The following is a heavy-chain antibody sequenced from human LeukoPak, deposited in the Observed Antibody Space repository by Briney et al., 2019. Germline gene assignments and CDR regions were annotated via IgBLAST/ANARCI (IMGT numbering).Heavy chain of an antibody. D-gene: IGHD3-22*01. CDR3: AIYDSRGDFDY. J-gene: IGHJ4*02. CDR2: IRNDESDR. CDR1: GFIFRDYG. Sequence: GGSLRLSCAASGFIFRDYGMHWVRQTPGKGLEWVAFIRNDESDRDHADSVKGRFTISRDNSKNTLYLQMNSLRPEDTGVYYCAIYDSRGDFDYWGQGTQVTVSA. V-gene: IGHV3-30*02.